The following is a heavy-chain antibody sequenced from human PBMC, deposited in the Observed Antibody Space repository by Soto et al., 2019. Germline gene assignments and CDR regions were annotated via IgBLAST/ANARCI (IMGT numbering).Heavy chain of an antibody. Sequence: VAAVKVSCKASGFTFTSSAVQWVRQARGQRLEWIGWIVVGSGNTNYAQKFQERVTITRDMSTSTAYMELSSLRSEDTAVYYCAAVGYYGSGSYYVWGQGTLVTVSS. CDR2: IVVGSGNT. CDR1: GFTFTSSA. CDR3: AAVGYYGSGSYYV. J-gene: IGHJ4*02. V-gene: IGHV1-58*01. D-gene: IGHD3-10*01.